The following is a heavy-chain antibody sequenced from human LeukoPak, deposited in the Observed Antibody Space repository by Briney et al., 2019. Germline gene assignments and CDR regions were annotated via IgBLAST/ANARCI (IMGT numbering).Heavy chain of an antibody. J-gene: IGHJ4*02. D-gene: IGHD5-24*01. CDR3: ATLLEMATDY. Sequence: SEILSLTCTVSGGSISSGGYYWSWIRQHPGKGLEWIGYIYYSGSTYYNPSLKSRVTISVDTSKNQFSLKLSSVTAADTAVYYCATLLEMATDYWGQGTLVTVSS. CDR2: IYYSGST. CDR1: GGSISSGGYY. V-gene: IGHV4-31*03.